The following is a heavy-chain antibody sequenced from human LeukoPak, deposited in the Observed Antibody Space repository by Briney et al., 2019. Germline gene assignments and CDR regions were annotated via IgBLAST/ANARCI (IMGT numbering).Heavy chain of an antibody. CDR2: IYYSGST. J-gene: IGHJ6*02. CDR1: GGSISSSSYY. V-gene: IGHV4-39*01. Sequence: SETLSLTCTVSGGSISSSSYYWGWVRQPPGKGLEWIGSIYYSGSTYYNPSLKSRVTISVDTSKNQFSLKLSSVTAADAAVYYCATGYCSSTSCYRYYYYYGMDVWGQGTTVTVSS. D-gene: IGHD2-2*01. CDR3: ATGYCSSTSCYRYYYYYGMDV.